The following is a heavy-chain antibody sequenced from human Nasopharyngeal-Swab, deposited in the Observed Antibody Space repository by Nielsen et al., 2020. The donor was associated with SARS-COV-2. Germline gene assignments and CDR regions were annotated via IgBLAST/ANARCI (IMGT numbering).Heavy chain of an antibody. D-gene: IGHD5-18*01. CDR2: IFSNDEK. CDR1: GFSLSNARMG. V-gene: IGHV2-26*01. J-gene: IGHJ4*02. Sequence: SGPTLVKPTETLTLTCTVSGFSLSNARMGVSWIRRPPGKALEWLAHIFSNDEKSYSTSLKSRLTISKDTSKSQVVLTMTNMDPVDTATYYCARSGYSYGRRYFDYWGQGTLVTVSS. CDR3: ARSGYSYGRRYFDY.